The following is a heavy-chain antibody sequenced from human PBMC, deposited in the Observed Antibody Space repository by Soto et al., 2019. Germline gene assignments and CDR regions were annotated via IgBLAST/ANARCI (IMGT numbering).Heavy chain of an antibody. D-gene: IGHD5-18*01. Sequence: ASVKVSCKASGYTFTSYAMHWVRQAPGQRLEWMGWINAGNGNTKYSQKFQGRVTITRDTSASTAYMGLSSLRSEDTAVYYCARDPGHSYGYNWGQGTLVTVSS. CDR1: GYTFTSYA. CDR2: INAGNGNT. V-gene: IGHV1-3*01. J-gene: IGHJ4*02. CDR3: ARDPGHSYGYN.